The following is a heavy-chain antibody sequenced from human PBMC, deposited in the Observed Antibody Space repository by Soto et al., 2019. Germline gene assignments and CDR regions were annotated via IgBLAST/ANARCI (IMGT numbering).Heavy chain of an antibody. D-gene: IGHD6-19*01. CDR1: GYTFTSYA. J-gene: IGHJ6*02. CDR2: INAGNGNT. V-gene: IGHV1-3*01. CDR3: ARGPYSSGWYGSYYYYSMDV. Sequence: ASVKVSCKASGYTFTSYAMHWVRQAPGQRLEWMGWINAGNGNTKYSQKFQGRVTITRDTSASTAYMELSSLRSEDTAVYYCARGPYSSGWYGSYYYYSMDVWGQGTTVTVSS.